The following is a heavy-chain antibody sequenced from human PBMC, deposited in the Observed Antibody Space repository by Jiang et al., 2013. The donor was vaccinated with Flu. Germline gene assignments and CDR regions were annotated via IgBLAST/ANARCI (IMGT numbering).Heavy chain of an antibody. CDR2: ISWNSGSI. J-gene: IGHJ6*02. V-gene: IGHV3-9*01. D-gene: IGHD6-19*01. CDR1: GFTFDDYA. CDR3: AKDIAGIAVALDYYGMDV. Sequence: LLESGGGLVQPGGSLRLSCAASGFTFDDYAMHWVRQAPGKGLEWVSGISWNSGSIGYADSVKGRFTISRDNAKNSLYLQMNSLRAEDTALYYCAKDIAGIAVALDYYGMDVWGQGTTVTVSS.